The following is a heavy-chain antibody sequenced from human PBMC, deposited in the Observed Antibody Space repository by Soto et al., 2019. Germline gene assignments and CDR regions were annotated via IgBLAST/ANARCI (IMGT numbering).Heavy chain of an antibody. D-gene: IGHD2-2*01. J-gene: IGHJ5*02. CDR2: IFSNDEK. Sequence: QVTLKESGPVVVKPTETLTLICTVSGFSLSHARVGVSWIRQPPGKALEWLAHIFSNDEKSYSTSLKNRLTISKDTSKSQVVLTMTNVDPVDSGTYYCALIKDCSRTDCYLASFDPWGQGTLVTVSS. V-gene: IGHV2-26*01. CDR1: GFSLSHARVG. CDR3: ALIKDCSRTDCYLASFDP.